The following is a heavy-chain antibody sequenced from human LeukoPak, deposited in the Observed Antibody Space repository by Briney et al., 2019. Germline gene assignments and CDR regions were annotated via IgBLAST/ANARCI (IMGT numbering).Heavy chain of an antibody. Sequence: GGSLRLSCAASGITVSDAWMSWVRQAPGKGLEWVGRIKSKTDGGTTDYAAPVKGKFTVSRDDSKNTLYLRMNSLRTEDTALYYCTTGFSTGNWGQGTLVTVSS. CDR3: TTGFSTGN. D-gene: IGHD2/OR15-2a*01. CDR1: GITVSDAW. V-gene: IGHV3-15*01. J-gene: IGHJ4*02. CDR2: IKSKTDGGTT.